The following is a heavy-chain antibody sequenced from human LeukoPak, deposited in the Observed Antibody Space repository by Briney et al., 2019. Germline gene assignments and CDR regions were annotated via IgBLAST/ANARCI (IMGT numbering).Heavy chain of an antibody. CDR3: ARGRNSNYVN. D-gene: IGHD4-11*01. CDR2: IIPMFETA. Sequence: GASVKVSCKASGGTFSSYAISWVRQAPGQGLAWMGGIIPMFETATYAQEFQGRVTITADESTSTAYMELSSLRSEDTAVYYCARGRNSNYVNWGQGTLVTVSS. CDR1: GGTFSSYA. V-gene: IGHV1-69*13. J-gene: IGHJ4*02.